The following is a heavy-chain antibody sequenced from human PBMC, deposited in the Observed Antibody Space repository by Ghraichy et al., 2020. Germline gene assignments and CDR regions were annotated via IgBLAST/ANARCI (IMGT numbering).Heavy chain of an antibody. CDR3: AKDAADCSGCSCYSGWFDP. CDR2: ISGSGGST. J-gene: IGHJ5*02. Sequence: GGSLRLSCAASGFTFSSYAMSWVRQAPGKGLEWVSAISGSGGSTYYADSVKGRFTISRDNSKNTLYLQMNSLRAEDTAVYYCAKDAADCSGCSCYSGWFDPCGQGTLVTVSS. V-gene: IGHV3-23*01. D-gene: IGHD2-15*01. CDR1: GFTFSSYA.